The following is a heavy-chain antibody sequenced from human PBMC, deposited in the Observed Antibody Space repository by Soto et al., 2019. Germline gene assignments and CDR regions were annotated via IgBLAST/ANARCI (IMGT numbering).Heavy chain of an antibody. V-gene: IGHV4-34*01. D-gene: IGHD1-1*01. CDR3: SRGIDAYKGDRT. CDR1: DESLSDYY. CDR2: IHPSGST. Sequence: QVQLHQWGAGLLKPSETLSLTCAVFDESLSDYYYTWTRQPPGKGLEWIGEIHPSGSTHYNPSLTTRVTLSQDTSKKQFSLTLLSVTAADTAVYYCSRGIDAYKGDRTWGQGTLVTVSS. J-gene: IGHJ5*02.